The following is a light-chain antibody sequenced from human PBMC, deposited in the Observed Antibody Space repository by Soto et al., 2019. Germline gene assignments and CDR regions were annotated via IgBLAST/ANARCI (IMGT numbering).Light chain of an antibody. Sequence: IQLTQSPSSLSSSLGDRVTVTCRASQDIRNYLAWYQQKPGKAPKLLICDASTLQSGVASRFSGSGSGTEFTLTISSLTPDVFATYYCQQYSTHRTFGQGTKVDNK. CDR3: QQYSTHRT. CDR1: QDIRNY. V-gene: IGKV1-9*01. CDR2: DAS. J-gene: IGKJ1*01.